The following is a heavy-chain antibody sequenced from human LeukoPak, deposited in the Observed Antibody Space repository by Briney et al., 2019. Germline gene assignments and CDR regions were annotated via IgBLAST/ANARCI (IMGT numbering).Heavy chain of an antibody. D-gene: IGHD3-9*01. CDR3: APIAIRSGY. CDR2: IGSSGRTI. Sequence: GGSLRLSCAASGFTFSSYEMNWVRQAPGKGLEWVSYIGSSGRTIYYADSVKGRFTISRDNAKNSLYLQMNSLRAEDTAVYYCAPIAIRSGYWGQGTLVTVSS. V-gene: IGHV3-48*03. J-gene: IGHJ4*02. CDR1: GFTFSSYE.